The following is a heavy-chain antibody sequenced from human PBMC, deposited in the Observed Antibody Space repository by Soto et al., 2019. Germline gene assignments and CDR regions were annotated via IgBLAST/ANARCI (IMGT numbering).Heavy chain of an antibody. V-gene: IGHV4-31*03. J-gene: IGHJ2*01. CDR1: GGSISSGGYY. Sequence: QVQLQESGPGLVKPSQTLSLTCTVSGGSISSGGYYWSWIRQHPGKGLEWIGYIYYSGSTYYNPSLKSRVTISVDTSKNQFSLKLSSVTAADTAVYYCARHDYDDSFYWYFDLWGRGTLVTVSS. CDR3: ARHDYDDSFYWYFDL. D-gene: IGHD4-17*01. CDR2: IYYSGST.